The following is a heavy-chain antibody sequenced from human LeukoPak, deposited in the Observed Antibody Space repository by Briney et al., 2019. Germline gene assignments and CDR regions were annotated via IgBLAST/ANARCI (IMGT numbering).Heavy chain of an antibody. CDR1: GGSITRSQYY. Sequence: SETLSLTCSVSGGSITRSQYYWGWVRQPPGKGLEWIGYIYHSGSTNYNPSLKSRVTISVDTSKNQFSLKLSSVTAADTAVYYCARGLRSRGVTTARYPRDYWGQGTLVTVSS. D-gene: IGHD4-17*01. CDR3: ARGLRSRGVTTARYPRDY. J-gene: IGHJ4*02. V-gene: IGHV4-30-2*01. CDR2: IYHSGST.